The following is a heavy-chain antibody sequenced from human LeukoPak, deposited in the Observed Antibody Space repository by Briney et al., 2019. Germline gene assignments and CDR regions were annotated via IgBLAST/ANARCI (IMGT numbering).Heavy chain of an antibody. D-gene: IGHD4-17*01. J-gene: IGHJ3*02. CDR2: IIPIFGTA. CDR1: GGTFSSYA. CDR3: ARTGSTVYAFDI. V-gene: IGHV1-69*01. Sequence: SVKVSCKASGGTFSSYAISWVRQAPGQGLEWMGGIIPIFGTANYAQKFQGRVTITPDESTSTAYMELSSLRSEDTAVYYCARTGSTVYAFDIWGQGTMVTVSS.